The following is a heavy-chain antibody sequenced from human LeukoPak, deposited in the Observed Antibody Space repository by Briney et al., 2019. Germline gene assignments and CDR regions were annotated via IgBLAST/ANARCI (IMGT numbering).Heavy chain of an antibody. V-gene: IGHV3-30-3*01. CDR2: ISYDGSNK. Sequence: GGSLRLSCAASGFTFSSYAMHWVRQAPGKGLEWVAVISYDGSNKYYADSVKGRFTISRDNSKNTLYLQMNSLRAEDTAVYYCARGPKWELRYYGMDVWGQGTTVTVSS. J-gene: IGHJ6*02. CDR3: ARGPKWELRYYGMDV. CDR1: GFTFSSYA. D-gene: IGHD1-26*01.